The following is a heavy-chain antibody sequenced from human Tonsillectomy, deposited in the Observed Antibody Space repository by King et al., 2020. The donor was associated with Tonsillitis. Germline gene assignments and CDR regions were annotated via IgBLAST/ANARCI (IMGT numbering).Heavy chain of an antibody. V-gene: IGHV1-2*02. J-gene: IGHJ4*02. CDR2: INPNSGGT. D-gene: IGHD6-19*01. Sequence: VQLVESGAEVKKPGASVKVSCKASGYTFTGYYMHWVRQAPGQGLEWMGWINPNSGGTNYAQKFQGRVTMTRDTSISTAYRELGRLRSDDTAVYYCAGDALADIALIGGGWYNYFDYWGQGTLVTVSS. CDR3: AGDALADIALIGGGWYNYFDY. CDR1: GYTFTGYY.